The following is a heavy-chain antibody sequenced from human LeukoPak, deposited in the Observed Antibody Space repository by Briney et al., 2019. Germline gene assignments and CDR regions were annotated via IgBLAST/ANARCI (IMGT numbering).Heavy chain of an antibody. J-gene: IGHJ6*03. V-gene: IGHV3-23*01. CDR1: GFTFSSYV. CDR3: AKPPRPRTYFMDV. CDR2: ISDTGDNT. D-gene: IGHD3/OR15-3a*01. Sequence: GGSLRLSCAASGFTFSSYVMNWVRQAPGKGLEWVSSISDTGDNTYYADSVKGRFTVSRDNSKNTLYLQMNSLRAEDTAVYYCAKPPRPRTYFMDVWGKGTTVTSSS.